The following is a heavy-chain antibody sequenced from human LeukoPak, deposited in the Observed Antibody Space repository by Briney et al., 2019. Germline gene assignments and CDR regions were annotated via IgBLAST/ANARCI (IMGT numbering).Heavy chain of an antibody. CDR2: IIPNSGAT. Sequence: ASVKVSCKASGYTFTAYHMHWVRQAPGQGLEWMGRIIPNSGATNYAQNFQGRVTMTRDTSISTAYMELSRLRSDDTAFYYCAGGISGGFDIWGQGTMVTVSS. D-gene: IGHD2-15*01. CDR3: AGGISGGFDI. J-gene: IGHJ3*02. CDR1: GYTFTAYH. V-gene: IGHV1-2*06.